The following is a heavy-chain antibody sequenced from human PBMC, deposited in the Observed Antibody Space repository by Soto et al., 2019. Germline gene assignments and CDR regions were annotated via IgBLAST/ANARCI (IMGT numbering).Heavy chain of an antibody. J-gene: IGHJ4*02. Sequence: QLQLQESGPGLLRPSETLSLTCTVSGGSLGSSSYCWGWIRQSPGKGLEWIGNIYYSGNTFYNPSLKSRVTISVDTSKNQLYLHLSSVTAADTAIFYCASIAAPGTTHFDFWGQGTLVTVSS. D-gene: IGHD6-13*01. CDR1: GGSLGSSSYC. V-gene: IGHV4-39*01. CDR3: ASIAAPGTTHFDF. CDR2: IYYSGNT.